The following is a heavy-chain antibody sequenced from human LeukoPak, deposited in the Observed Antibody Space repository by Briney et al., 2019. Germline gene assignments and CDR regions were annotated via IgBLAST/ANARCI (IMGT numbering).Heavy chain of an antibody. D-gene: IGHD1-1*01. Sequence: GGFLRLSCAASGFTFSTYAMHWVRQAPGKGLEWVAVISYDGSNKYFADSVKGRFTISRDNSKNTLYLQMSSLRPEDTAVYYCAKDQLAGLSRPYVFDIWGQGTMVTVSS. J-gene: IGHJ3*02. CDR3: AKDQLAGLSRPYVFDI. CDR2: ISYDGSNK. CDR1: GFTFSTYA. V-gene: IGHV3-30*18.